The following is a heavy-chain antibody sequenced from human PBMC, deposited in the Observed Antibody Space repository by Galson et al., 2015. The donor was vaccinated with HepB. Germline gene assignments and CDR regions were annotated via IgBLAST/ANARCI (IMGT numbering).Heavy chain of an antibody. J-gene: IGHJ6*02. Sequence: SLRLSCAASGFTFDDYGMSWVRQVPGKGLEWVSGINWNGGSTGYADSVKGRFTISRDNAKNSLYLQMNSLRAEDTALYYCARAGDGYDFYYPMDVWGQGTTVTVSS. CDR3: ARAGDGYDFYYPMDV. V-gene: IGHV3-20*04. CDR2: INWNGGST. CDR1: GFTFDDYG. D-gene: IGHD5-24*01.